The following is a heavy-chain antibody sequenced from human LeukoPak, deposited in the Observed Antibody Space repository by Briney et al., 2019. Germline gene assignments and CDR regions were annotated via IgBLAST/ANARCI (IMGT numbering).Heavy chain of an antibody. J-gene: IGHJ3*02. CDR3: ATSYSGSYYDAFDI. D-gene: IGHD1-26*01. CDR1: GGSINHYH. V-gene: IGHV4-4*07. CDR2: IHTSGST. Sequence: PSETLSLTCTVSGGSINHYHWSWIRQPAGKGLEWIGRIHTSGSTNYNPSLKSRITMSVDTSKKQFSLKLSSVTAADTAVYYCATSYSGSYYDAFDIWGQGTMVTVSS.